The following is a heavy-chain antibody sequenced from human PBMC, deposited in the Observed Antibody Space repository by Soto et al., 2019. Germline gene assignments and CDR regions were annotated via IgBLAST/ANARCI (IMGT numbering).Heavy chain of an antibody. CDR1: GFTFRPYE. Sequence: GGSLRLSCAASGFTFRPYEMNWVRQAPGKGLEWISYISSSATTIHYADSVKGRFTISRDNAKNTLYLQMNSLRAEDTAVYYCARDLATINYYFGLDVWGQGTTVTVSS. CDR2: ISSSATTI. J-gene: IGHJ6*02. V-gene: IGHV3-48*03. CDR3: ARDLATINYYFGLDV. D-gene: IGHD5-12*01.